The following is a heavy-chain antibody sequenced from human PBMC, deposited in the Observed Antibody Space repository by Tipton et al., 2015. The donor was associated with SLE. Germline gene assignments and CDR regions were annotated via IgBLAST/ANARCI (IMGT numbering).Heavy chain of an antibody. Sequence: TLSLTCTVSGGSISSYYWSWIRQPPGKGLEWIGYSYYSGSTNYNPSLKSRVTISVDTSKNQFSLKLSSVTAADTAVYYCASSYDFWSGYFDYWGQGTLVTVSS. D-gene: IGHD3-3*01. CDR3: ASSYDFWSGYFDY. J-gene: IGHJ4*02. CDR1: GGSISSYY. CDR2: SYYSGST. V-gene: IGHV4-59*01.